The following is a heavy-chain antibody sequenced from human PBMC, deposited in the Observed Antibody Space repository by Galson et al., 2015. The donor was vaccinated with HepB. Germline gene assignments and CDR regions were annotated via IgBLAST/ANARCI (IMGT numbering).Heavy chain of an antibody. CDR2: INDSGST. CDR1: GGSFSGYY. Sequence: SETLSLTCAVSGGSFSGYYWTWVRQPPGKGLEWIGEINDSGSTNANPSLQSRVTTSADTSKNQFSLKLTSVTAADTGVYYCAGGREERELRFFRRIHYYYMGVWGKGTTVSVSS. J-gene: IGHJ6*03. D-gene: IGHD3-3*01. V-gene: IGHV4-34*01. CDR3: AGGREERELRFFRRIHYYYMGV.